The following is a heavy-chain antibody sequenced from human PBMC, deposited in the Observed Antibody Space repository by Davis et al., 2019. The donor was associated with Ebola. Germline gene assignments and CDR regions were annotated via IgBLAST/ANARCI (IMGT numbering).Heavy chain of an antibody. J-gene: IGHJ4*02. CDR1: GYTFTNYD. D-gene: IGHD6-19*01. Sequence: AASVKVSCKASGYTFTNYDINWVRQATGQGLEWMGWMNPHSGNTGYAQRFQGRVTMTRDTSTNTAYMELSSLRSEDTAVYYCARVGDSSGWGYWGQGTLVTVPS. V-gene: IGHV1-8*01. CDR2: MNPHSGNT. CDR3: ARVGDSSGWGY.